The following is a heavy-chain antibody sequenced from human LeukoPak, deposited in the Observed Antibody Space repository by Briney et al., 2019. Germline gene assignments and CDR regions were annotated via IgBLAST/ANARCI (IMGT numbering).Heavy chain of an antibody. CDR2: ISLDGINN. J-gene: IGHJ3*01. V-gene: IGHV3-30-3*01. CDR3: AKARIVVIPPADALDV. CDR1: GFTFSTYA. D-gene: IGHD3-22*01. Sequence: PGGSLRLSCAASGFTFSTYAIHWVRQAPGKGLEWVAVISLDGINNYYADSVKGRFTISRDNSKNTLHLQMNSLRAEDTAVYYCAKARIVVIPPADALDVWGQGTLVTVSS.